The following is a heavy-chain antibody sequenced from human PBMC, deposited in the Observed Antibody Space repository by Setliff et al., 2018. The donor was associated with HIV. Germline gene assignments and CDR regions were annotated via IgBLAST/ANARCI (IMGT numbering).Heavy chain of an antibody. Sequence: GASVKVSCKASGDTFSNYAINWVRQAPGQGLEWMGGFIPILGIANSVHKFQGRLTITADKFTSTAYMELSSLRSEDTAVYYCATLRINRDGSPGKAFDYWGQGTLVTVSS. CDR3: ATLRINRDGSPGKAFDY. CDR1: GDTFSNYA. D-gene: IGHD5-12*01. V-gene: IGHV1-69*10. J-gene: IGHJ4*02. CDR2: FIPILGIA.